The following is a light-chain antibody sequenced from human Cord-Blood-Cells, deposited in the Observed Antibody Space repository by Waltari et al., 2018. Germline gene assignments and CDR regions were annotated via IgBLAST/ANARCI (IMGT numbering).Light chain of an antibody. Sequence: QSALTQPASVSGSPGQSITIPCTGTRSDVGSYNLVSWYQQHPGKAPKLRIYEGSKRPSGVSNRFSGSKSGNTASLTISGLQAEDEADYYCCSYAGSSTWVFGGGTKLTVL. J-gene: IGLJ3*02. V-gene: IGLV2-23*01. CDR2: EGS. CDR3: CSYAGSSTWV. CDR1: RSDVGSYNL.